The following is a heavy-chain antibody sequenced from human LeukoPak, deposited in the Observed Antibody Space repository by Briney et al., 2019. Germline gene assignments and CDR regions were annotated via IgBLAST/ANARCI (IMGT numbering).Heavy chain of an antibody. CDR1: GGSISSSSYY. V-gene: IGHV4-39*01. CDR3: ARVGPEYDILTGYYRVQEQGWFDP. D-gene: IGHD3-9*01. CDR2: IYYSGST. J-gene: IGHJ5*02. Sequence: PSETLSLTCTVSGGSISSSSYYWGWIRQPPGKGLEWIGSIYYSGSTYYNPSLKSRVTISVDTSKNQFSLKLSSVTAADTAVYYCARVGPEYDILTGYYRVQEQGWFDPWGQGTLVTVSS.